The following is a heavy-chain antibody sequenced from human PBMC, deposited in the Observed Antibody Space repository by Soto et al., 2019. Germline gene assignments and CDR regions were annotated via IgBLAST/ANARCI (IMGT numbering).Heavy chain of an antibody. CDR1: GYSFTSYW. V-gene: IGHV5-51*01. Sequence: GESLKISCKGSGYSFTSYWIGWVRQMPGKGLEWMGIIYPGDSDTRYSPSFQGQVTISADKSISTAYLQWSSLKASDTAMYYCARIRRRPSPLAWRHVGYGMDVWGQGTTVTVSS. D-gene: IGHD1-1*01. CDR2: IYPGDSDT. CDR3: ARIRRRPSPLAWRHVGYGMDV. J-gene: IGHJ6*02.